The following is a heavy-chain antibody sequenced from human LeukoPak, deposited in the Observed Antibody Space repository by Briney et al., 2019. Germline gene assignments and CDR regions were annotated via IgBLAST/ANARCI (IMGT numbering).Heavy chain of an antibody. D-gene: IGHD1-26*01. J-gene: IGHJ4*02. Sequence: APVKVSCKASGYTFTGYYMHWVRQAPGQGLEWMGWINPNSGGTNYAQKFQGRVTMTRDTSISTAYMELSRLRSDDTAVYYCAREAYSGSYYFDYWGQGTLVTVSS. CDR3: AREAYSGSYYFDY. V-gene: IGHV1-2*02. CDR1: GYTFTGYY. CDR2: INPNSGGT.